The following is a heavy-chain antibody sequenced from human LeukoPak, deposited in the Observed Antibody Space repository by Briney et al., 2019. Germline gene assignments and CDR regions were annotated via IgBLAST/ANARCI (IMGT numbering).Heavy chain of an antibody. D-gene: IGHD4-17*01. CDR2: ISSSSSYI. CDR3: ARGHDYGDYGGY. V-gene: IGHV3-21*01. CDR1: GFTFSSCS. Sequence: GSLRLSCAASGFTFSSCSMNWVRQAPGKGLEWVSSISSSSSYIYYADSVKGRFTISRDNAKNSLYLQMNSLGAEDTAVYYCARGHDYGDYGGYWGQGTLVTVSS. J-gene: IGHJ4*02.